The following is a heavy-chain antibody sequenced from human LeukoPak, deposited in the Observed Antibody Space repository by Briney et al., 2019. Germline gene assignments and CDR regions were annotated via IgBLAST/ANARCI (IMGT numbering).Heavy chain of an antibody. CDR2: ISPYNGNT. CDR3: AIEGPGELDPTFDY. V-gene: IGHV1-18*01. CDR1: GYTFTNYG. J-gene: IGHJ4*02. Sequence: ASVKVSCKASGYTFTNYGISWVRQAPGQGLEWMAWISPYNGNTEYAQKFQGRVTMTTDTSTSTAYMELRSLGSDDTAVYYCAIEGPGELDPTFDYWGQGTLVTVSS. D-gene: IGHD1-26*01.